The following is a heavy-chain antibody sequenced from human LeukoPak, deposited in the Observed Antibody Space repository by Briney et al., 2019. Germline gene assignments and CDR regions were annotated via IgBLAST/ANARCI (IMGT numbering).Heavy chain of an antibody. CDR3: ARDLDYGADY. CDR2: INWNGGST. V-gene: IGHV3-20*01. Sequence: PGGSLRLSCAASGFTFDDYGMSWVRQAPGKRLEWVSGINWNGGSTGYVDSVKGRFTISRDNAKNSLHLQMNSLRGEDTALYHCARDLDYGADYWGQGTLVTVSS. CDR1: GFTFDDYG. D-gene: IGHD3-16*01. J-gene: IGHJ4*02.